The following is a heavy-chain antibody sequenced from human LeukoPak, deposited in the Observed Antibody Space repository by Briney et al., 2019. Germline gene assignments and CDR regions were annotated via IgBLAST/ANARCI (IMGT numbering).Heavy chain of an antibody. Sequence: PSETLSLTCTVSGGSISSSSYYWGWIRQPPGKGLEWIGSIYYSGSTSYNPSLTSRVTISVDTSKNQFSLKLTSVTAADTAFYYCAREGYHDFWSGYSRPFDIWGQGTMVTVSS. J-gene: IGHJ3*02. CDR1: GGSISSSSYY. D-gene: IGHD3-3*01. CDR2: IYYSGST. CDR3: AREGYHDFWSGYSRPFDI. V-gene: IGHV4-39*07.